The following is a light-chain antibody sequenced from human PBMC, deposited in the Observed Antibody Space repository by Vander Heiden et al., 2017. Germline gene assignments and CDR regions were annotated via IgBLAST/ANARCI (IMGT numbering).Light chain of an antibody. J-gene: IGLJ1*01. V-gene: IGLV1-40*01. CDR2: GNS. Sequence: QSVLTQPPSLSGAPGQRVTISCPGSSSNIGAGYDVHWYQQLPGTAPKLLIYGNSNRPSGVPDRFSCSKSGTSASPAITGLQAEDEADYYCHSYDSSLSGSYVFGTGTKVTVL. CDR3: HSYDSSLSGSYV. CDR1: SSNIGAGYD.